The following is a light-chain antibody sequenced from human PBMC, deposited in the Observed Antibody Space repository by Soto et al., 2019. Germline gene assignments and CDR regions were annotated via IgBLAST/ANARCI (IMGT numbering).Light chain of an antibody. J-gene: IGKJ5*01. Sequence: EITMTQAPGTLSVSPRERATLCCGAAQGVTTNFAWYQQKSGQSPRLLIYDVSNRATGVPARFSGSGSETDFTLTISGLRSEDSAVYFCQQYNNWPFSFGQGTRLEI. V-gene: IGKV3-15*01. CDR2: DVS. CDR1: QGVTTN. CDR3: QQYNNWPFS.